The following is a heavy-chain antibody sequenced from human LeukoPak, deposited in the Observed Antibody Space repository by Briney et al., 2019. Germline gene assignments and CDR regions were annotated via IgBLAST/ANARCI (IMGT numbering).Heavy chain of an antibody. Sequence: SETLSLSCTVSGGSINSYYWSWIRQPPGKGLEWIGYVYYSGSTNYNPSLKSRVTISVDTSKNQFSLKLSSVTAADTAVYYCARHEGGAADNFDYWGQGTLVTVSS. CDR2: VYYSGST. V-gene: IGHV4-59*01. CDR3: ARHEGGAADNFDY. CDR1: GGSINSYY. J-gene: IGHJ4*02. D-gene: IGHD6-13*01.